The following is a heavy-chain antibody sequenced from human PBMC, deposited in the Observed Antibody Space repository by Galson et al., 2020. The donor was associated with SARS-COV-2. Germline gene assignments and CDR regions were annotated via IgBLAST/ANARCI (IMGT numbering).Heavy chain of an antibody. Sequence: GGSLRLSCVASGFTFDDYAMHWVRQAPGKGLEWVSGISWNSGSIGYADSVKGRFTISRDNAKNSLYLQMNSLRAEDTALYYCAKGGFLEWLLYYFDYWGQGTLVTVSS. CDR2: ISWNSGSI. CDR3: AKGGFLEWLLYYFDY. V-gene: IGHV3-9*01. D-gene: IGHD3-3*01. CDR1: GFTFDDYA. J-gene: IGHJ4*02.